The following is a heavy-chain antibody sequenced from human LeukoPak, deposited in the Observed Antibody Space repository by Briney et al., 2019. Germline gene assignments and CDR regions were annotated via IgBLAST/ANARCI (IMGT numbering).Heavy chain of an antibody. CDR1: GYSFTNYW. CDR2: IYPGDSDT. Sequence: GESLKISCKGSGYSFTNYWIGWVRQIPGTGMEWMGIIYPGDSDTTYNPSFQGQVTISVDKSITTAYLQWSSLKASDTATYYCARSFRGSGWYIDNWGQGTLVTVSS. V-gene: IGHV5-51*01. D-gene: IGHD6-25*01. CDR3: ARSFRGSGWYIDN. J-gene: IGHJ4*02.